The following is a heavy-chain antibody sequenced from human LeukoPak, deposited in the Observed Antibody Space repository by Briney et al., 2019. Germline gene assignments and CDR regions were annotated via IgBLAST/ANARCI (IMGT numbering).Heavy chain of an antibody. D-gene: IGHD3-3*01. V-gene: IGHV4-39*01. Sequence: SETLSLTCTVSGGSISSSSYYWGWIRQPPGKGLEWIGSIYYSGSTYYNPSLKSPVTISVDTCKNQFSLKLSSVTAADTAVYYCAIYDFWSGYYRHFDYWGQGTLVTVSS. J-gene: IGHJ4*02. CDR3: AIYDFWSGYYRHFDY. CDR1: GGSISSSSYY. CDR2: IYYSGST.